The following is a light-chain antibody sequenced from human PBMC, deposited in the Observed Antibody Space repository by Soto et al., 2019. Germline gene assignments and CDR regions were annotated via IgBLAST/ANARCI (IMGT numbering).Light chain of an antibody. CDR2: GAS. CDR3: QQYHTSPLT. Sequence: EIVLTQSPGTLSLSPGERATFSCRASQSVSSSYIAWYQQKRGQAPRRLIYGASIRATGIPDRFSGSGPGTDFTLTISRLEPEDFALYYCQQYHTSPLTFGQGTKVDIK. CDR1: QSVSSSY. J-gene: IGKJ1*01. V-gene: IGKV3-20*01.